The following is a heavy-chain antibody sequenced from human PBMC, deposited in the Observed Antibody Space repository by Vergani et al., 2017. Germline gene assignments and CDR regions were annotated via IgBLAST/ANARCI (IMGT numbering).Heavy chain of an antibody. CDR3: AKNVHQVYTPCVVDY. V-gene: IGHV3-23*01. Sequence: EVQLLESGGGLVQPGGSLRLSCAASGFTFSSYAMRWVRQAPGKGLEWVSGISGSGVSTSYADAVKGRFTISRDNSKNTLYLQMNSLRAEDTAVYYCAKNVHQVYTPCVVDYWGRGTLVTVSS. CDR1: GFTFSSYA. J-gene: IGHJ4*02. CDR2: ISGSGVST. D-gene: IGHD2-8*01.